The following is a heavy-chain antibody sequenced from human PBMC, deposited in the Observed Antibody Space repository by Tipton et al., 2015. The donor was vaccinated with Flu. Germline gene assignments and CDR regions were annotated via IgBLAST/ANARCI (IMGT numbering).Heavy chain of an antibody. D-gene: IGHD2-2*02. Sequence: TLSLTCTVSGGSINSTTYYWGWVRQPPGKGLEWIATVFHSGLTYYNPSLKSRVSISIDKSRNQFSLKLKSVTAADTAVYYCAKDRGPLAFCTSSSCYIDHWVQGALVTVSS. CDR3: AKDRGPLAFCTSSSCYIDH. CDR2: VFHSGLT. CDR1: GGSINSTTYY. J-gene: IGHJ4*01. V-gene: IGHV4-39*07.